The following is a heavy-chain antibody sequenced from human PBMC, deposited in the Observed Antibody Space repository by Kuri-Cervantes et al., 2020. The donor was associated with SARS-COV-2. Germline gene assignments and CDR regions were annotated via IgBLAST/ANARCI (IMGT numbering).Heavy chain of an antibody. V-gene: IGHV1-69*02. D-gene: IGHD6-19*01. Sequence: SVNVSCKASGGTFRSYTFSWVRQAPGQGLEWMGRIIPILGKANYAQKFQVRVTITADKSTRTDYMELGSLRSEDTAVYYCAGGAVADLFDYWGQGTLVTVSS. CDR3: AGGAVADLFDY. CDR1: GGTFRSYT. J-gene: IGHJ4*02. CDR2: IIPILGKA.